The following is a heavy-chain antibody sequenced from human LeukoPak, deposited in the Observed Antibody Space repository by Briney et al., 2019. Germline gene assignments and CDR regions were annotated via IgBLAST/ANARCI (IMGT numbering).Heavy chain of an antibody. CDR3: VRADYNGGNPGSFDI. D-gene: IGHD2-8*01. Sequence: SETLSLTCTVSGASITIGAESYHWGWIRQPPGKGLEWNGTIYYTGISYYNPSLESRVTSSLDTSKNQFSLTLNSVTAADTAVYYCVRADYNGGNPGSFDIWGRGTMVTVSS. V-gene: IGHV4-39*07. CDR2: IYYTGIS. CDR1: GASITIGAESYH. J-gene: IGHJ3*02.